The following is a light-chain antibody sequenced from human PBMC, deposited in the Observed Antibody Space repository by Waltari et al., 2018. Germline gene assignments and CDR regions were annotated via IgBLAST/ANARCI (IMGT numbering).Light chain of an antibody. Sequence: AIQMTQSPSSLSASVGDRVTITCRASQGIRNDLGWYQQRPGKAPMLLIYDASSLQTGVPSRFSGSGSGTGFSLTISSLQPEDFGTYYCLQDSSYPWTFGQGTKVEVK. CDR3: LQDSSYPWT. V-gene: IGKV1-6*01. CDR1: QGIRND. J-gene: IGKJ1*01. CDR2: DAS.